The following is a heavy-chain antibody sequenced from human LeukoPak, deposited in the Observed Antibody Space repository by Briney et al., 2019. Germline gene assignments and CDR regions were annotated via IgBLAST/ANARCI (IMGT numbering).Heavy chain of an antibody. D-gene: IGHD3-22*01. Sequence: ASVKVSCKASGYTFTSYAMNWVRQAPGQGLEWMGWINTNTGNPTYAQGFTGRFVFSLDTSVSTAYLQISSLKAEDTAVYYCARVLYYYDSSGPPEFGYWGQGTLVTVSS. CDR2: INTNTGNP. CDR1: GYTFTSYA. CDR3: ARVLYYYDSSGPPEFGY. V-gene: IGHV7-4-1*02. J-gene: IGHJ4*02.